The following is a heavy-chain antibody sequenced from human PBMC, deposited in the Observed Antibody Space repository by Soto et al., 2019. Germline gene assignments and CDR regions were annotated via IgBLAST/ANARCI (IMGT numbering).Heavy chain of an antibody. CDR1: GFTFSSYA. Sequence: QPGGSLRLSCAASGFTFSSYAMSWVRQAPGKGLEWVSAISGSGGSTYYADSVKGRFTISRDNSKNTLYLQMNSLRAEDTAVYYCAKVRYYDSSGYYPRLYSDYWGQGTLVTVSS. CDR2: ISGSGGST. D-gene: IGHD3-22*01. CDR3: AKVRYYDSSGYYPRLYSDY. V-gene: IGHV3-23*01. J-gene: IGHJ4*02.